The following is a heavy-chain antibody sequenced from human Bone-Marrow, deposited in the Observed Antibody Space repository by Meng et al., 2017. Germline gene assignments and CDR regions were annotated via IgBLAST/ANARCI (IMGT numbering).Heavy chain of an antibody. D-gene: IGHD6-19*01. V-gene: IGHV4-34*01. J-gene: IGHJ1*01. CDR1: GGSFSGYY. CDR2: INHSGST. CDR3: ARGRSSGWYRPEYFQH. Sequence: QLQQWGAGLLKPSETLSLTCAVYGGSFSGYYWSWIRQPPGKGLEWSGEINHSGSTNYNPSLKSRVTISVDTSKNQFSLKLSSVTAADTAVYYCARGRSSGWYRPEYFQHWGQGTLVTVSS.